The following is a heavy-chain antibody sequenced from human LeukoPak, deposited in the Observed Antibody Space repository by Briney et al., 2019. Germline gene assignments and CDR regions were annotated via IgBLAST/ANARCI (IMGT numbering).Heavy chain of an antibody. V-gene: IGHV1-69*13. D-gene: IGHD3-3*01. CDR2: IIPIFGTA. J-gene: IGHJ6*02. Sequence: SVKVSCKASGGTFSSYAISWVRQAPGQGLEWMGGIIPIFGTANYAQKFQGRVSITADESTSTAYMELSSLRSEDTAVYYCARDWTGPYYDFWSGYRYGMDVWGQGTTVTVSS. CDR3: ARDWTGPYYDFWSGYRYGMDV. CDR1: GGTFSSYA.